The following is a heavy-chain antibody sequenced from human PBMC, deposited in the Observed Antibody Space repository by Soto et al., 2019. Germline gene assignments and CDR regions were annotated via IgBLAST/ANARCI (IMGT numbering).Heavy chain of an antibody. CDR3: VKGGASYTSCWYAN. J-gene: IGHJ4*02. Sequence: DVQLLESGGGLVQPGGSLTLSWAASGFTFSNYAMHWARQAPGTGREWFSTIKDSGESTFYLDSVRGRFTISRDNSKDTLYLQMTSLRVEDTALYHCVKGGASYTSCWYANWGQGILVTVSS. CDR2: IKDSGEST. D-gene: IGHD6-13*01. V-gene: IGHV3-23*01. CDR1: GFTFSNYA.